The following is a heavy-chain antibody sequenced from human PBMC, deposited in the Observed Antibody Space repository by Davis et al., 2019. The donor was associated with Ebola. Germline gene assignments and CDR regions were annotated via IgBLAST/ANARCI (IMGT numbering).Heavy chain of an antibody. CDR2: ISAYNGNT. D-gene: IGHD3-9*01. CDR3: AREREYFDWLLQTDYGMDV. J-gene: IGHJ6*04. Sequence: ASVKVSCKASGYTFTSYGISWVRQAPGQGLEWMGWISAYNGNTNYAQRLQGRVTMTTDTSTSTAYMELRSLRSDDTAVYYCAREREYFDWLLQTDYGMDVWGKGTTVTVSS. CDR1: GYTFTSYG. V-gene: IGHV1-18*01.